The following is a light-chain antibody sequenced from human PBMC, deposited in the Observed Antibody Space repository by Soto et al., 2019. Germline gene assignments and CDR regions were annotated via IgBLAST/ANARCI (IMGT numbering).Light chain of an antibody. V-gene: IGKV1-5*03. CDR2: KAS. CDR1: QSISNS. CDR3: QQYNSYWT. Sequence: DIPMTQSPSTLSASVGDRVTITCRATQSISNSLAWYQQKPGKAPKLLIYKASSLESGVPSRFSGRGSGTEFTLTITRLQPDDFATYYCQQYNSYWTFGQGTKVEIK. J-gene: IGKJ1*01.